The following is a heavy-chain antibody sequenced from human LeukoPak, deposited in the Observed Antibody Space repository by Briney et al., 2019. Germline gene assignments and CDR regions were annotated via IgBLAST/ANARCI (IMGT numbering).Heavy chain of an antibody. CDR3: ARARGVYGDPNFDY. CDR2: MNPNSGNT. V-gene: IGHV1-8*01. D-gene: IGHD4-17*01. J-gene: IGHJ4*02. CDR1: GNTFTSYD. Sequence: ASVKVSCKASGNTFTSYDINWVRQATGQGLEWMGWMNPNSGNTGYAQKFQGRVTMTRNTSISTAYMELSSLRSEDTAVYYCARARGVYGDPNFDYWGQGTLVTVSS.